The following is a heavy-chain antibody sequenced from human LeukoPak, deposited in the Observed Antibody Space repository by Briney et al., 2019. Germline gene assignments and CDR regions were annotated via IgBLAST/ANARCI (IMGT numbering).Heavy chain of an antibody. CDR3: AKRGGYCSSTSCYTNWFDP. J-gene: IGHJ5*02. V-gene: IGHV3-21*04. CDR2: I. Sequence: INYADSVKGRFTISRDNAKNSLYLQMNSLRAEDTAVYYCAKRGGYCSSTSCYTNWFDPWGQGTLVTVSS. D-gene: IGHD2-2*02.